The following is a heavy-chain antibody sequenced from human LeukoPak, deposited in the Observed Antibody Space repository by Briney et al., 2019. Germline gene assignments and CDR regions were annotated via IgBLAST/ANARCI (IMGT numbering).Heavy chain of an antibody. V-gene: IGHV5-51*01. CDR2: IYPGDSDT. Sequence: GGSLRLSCKGSGYSFTSYWIGWVRQMPGKGLEWMGIIYPGDSDTRYSPSFQGQVTISADKSISTAYLQWSSLKASDTAMYYCARQEGYCSGGSCYSLWFDPWGQGTLVTVPS. CDR1: GYSFTSYW. J-gene: IGHJ5*02. CDR3: ARQEGYCSGGSCYSLWFDP. D-gene: IGHD2-15*01.